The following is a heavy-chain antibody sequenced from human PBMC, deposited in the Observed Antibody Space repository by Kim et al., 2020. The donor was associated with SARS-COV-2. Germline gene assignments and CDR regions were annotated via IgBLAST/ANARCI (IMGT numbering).Heavy chain of an antibody. CDR2: IWFDESDK. Sequence: GGSLRLSCAASGFTFSTYTVHWVRQAPGKGLEWVAVIWFDESDKYYADSVKGRFTISRDNSKNTLYLQINSLRAEDTAVYYCARTGYYGYLRNAFDIWGQGTMVTVSS. CDR3: ARTGYYGYLRNAFDI. CDR1: GFTFSTYT. V-gene: IGHV3-33*01. J-gene: IGHJ3*02. D-gene: IGHD3-16*01.